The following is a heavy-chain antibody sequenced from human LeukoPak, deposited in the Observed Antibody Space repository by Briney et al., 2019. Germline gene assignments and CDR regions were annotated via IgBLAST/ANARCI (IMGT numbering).Heavy chain of an antibody. CDR2: IYNSGST. V-gene: IGHV4-59*08. J-gene: IGHJ3*02. Sequence: PSETLSLTCTVSGGSISSYYWSWLRQPPGKGLVGLGYIYNSGSTNYNPSLQSRVTISVDTSKNQFSLKLSSVTAADTAVYYCARWDSSGWPKRPVDIWGQGTMVTVSS. D-gene: IGHD6-19*01. CDR1: GGSISSYY. CDR3: ARWDSSGWPKRPVDI.